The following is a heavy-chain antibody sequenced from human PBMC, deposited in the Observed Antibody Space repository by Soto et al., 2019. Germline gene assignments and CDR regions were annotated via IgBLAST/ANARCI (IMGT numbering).Heavy chain of an antibody. CDR2: IFSNDEK. J-gene: IGHJ6*02. CDR1: GFSLSNARMG. CDR3: ARIRGYYDFWSGYSHYGMDV. V-gene: IGHV2-26*01. Sequence: ESGPTLVNPTETLTLTCTVSGFSLSNARMGVSWIRQPPGKALEWLAHIFSNDEKSYSTSLKSRLTISKDTSKSQVVLTMTNMDPVDTATYYCARIRGYYDFWSGYSHYGMDVWGQGTTVTVSS. D-gene: IGHD3-3*01.